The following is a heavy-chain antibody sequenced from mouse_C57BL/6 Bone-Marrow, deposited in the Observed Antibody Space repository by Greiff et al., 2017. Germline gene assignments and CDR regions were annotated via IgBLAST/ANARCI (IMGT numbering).Heavy chain of an antibody. D-gene: IGHD1-1*01. CDR3: ARDALYYGSSYWYFDV. J-gene: IGHJ1*03. CDR1: GFTFSDFY. Sequence: VQLVESGGGLVQSGRSLRLSCATSGFTFSDFYMEWVRQAPGKGLEWIAASRNKANDFTTEYSASVKGLFIVSRDTSHSILYLQMNALRAEDTAIYYCARDALYYGSSYWYFDVWGTGTTVTVSS. CDR2: SRNKANDFTT. V-gene: IGHV7-1*01.